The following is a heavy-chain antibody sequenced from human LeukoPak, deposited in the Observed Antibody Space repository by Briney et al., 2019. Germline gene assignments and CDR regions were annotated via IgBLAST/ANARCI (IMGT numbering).Heavy chain of an antibody. Sequence: SETLSLTCAVSGGSISSSNWWSWVRQPPGKGLEWIGYIYYSGSTNYNPSLKSRVTISVDTSKNQFSLKLSSVTAADTAVYYCARCTMVRGVIMYYFDYWGQGTLVTVSS. J-gene: IGHJ4*02. CDR2: IYYSGST. CDR1: GGSISSSNW. V-gene: IGHV4-4*02. CDR3: ARCTMVRGVIMYYFDY. D-gene: IGHD3-10*01.